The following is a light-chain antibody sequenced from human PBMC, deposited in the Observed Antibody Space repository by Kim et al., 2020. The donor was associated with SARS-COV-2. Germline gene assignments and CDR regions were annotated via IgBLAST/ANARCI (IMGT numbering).Light chain of an antibody. Sequence: DIQMTQSPSSLSASVGDRVTITCRASQSISSYLHWYQQKPGKAPKLLIYAASSLQSGVPSRFSGSGSGTDFTLTISSLQPEDFATYYCKQSYSTPPTFGGGTKVDIK. V-gene: IGKV1-39*01. J-gene: IGKJ4*01. CDR1: QSISSY. CDR2: AAS. CDR3: KQSYSTPPT.